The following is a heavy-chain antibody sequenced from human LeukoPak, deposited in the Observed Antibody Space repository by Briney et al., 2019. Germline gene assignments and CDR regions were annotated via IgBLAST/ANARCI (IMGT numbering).Heavy chain of an antibody. Sequence: SETLSLTCTVSGGSISSYYWSWIRQPPGKGLEWIGYIYYSGSTNYSPSLKSRVTISVDTSKNQFSLKLSSMTAADTAVYYCARHRTAMVTTPYYYGMDVWGQGTTVTVSS. J-gene: IGHJ6*02. CDR3: ARHRTAMVTTPYYYGMDV. CDR2: IYYSGST. V-gene: IGHV4-59*08. D-gene: IGHD5-18*01. CDR1: GGSISSYY.